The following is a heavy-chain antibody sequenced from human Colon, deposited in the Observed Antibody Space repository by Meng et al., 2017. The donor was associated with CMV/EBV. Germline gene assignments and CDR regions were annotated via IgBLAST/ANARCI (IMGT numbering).Heavy chain of an antibody. V-gene: IGHV4-4*07. D-gene: IGHD1-26*01. CDR2: IYTSGST. CDR1: GGSISPYC. J-gene: IGHJ4*02. CDR3: ARASAWREDYFDY. Sequence: QRQEAGPGLVKPSEPPPPPCTVSGGSISPYCWSWIRQSAAKGLEWIGRIYTSGSTTYNPSLERRVTMSVDTSKNQFSLRVTSVTAADTAVYYCARASAWREDYFDYWGQGTLVTVSS.